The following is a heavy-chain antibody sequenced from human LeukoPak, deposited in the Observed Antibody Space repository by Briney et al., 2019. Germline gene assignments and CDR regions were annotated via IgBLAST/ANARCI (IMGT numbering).Heavy chain of an antibody. CDR3: AQDEEYAAAGILDY. Sequence: GRSLRLSCAASGFSFRTYGMHWVRQAPCKGLLGLAVISNDGSKEHYADSVKGRFTIFRDNSEKTRSLQMNSLRAEDTAVYYCAQDEEYAAAGILDYWGQGTLVTGSS. CDR1: GFSFRTYG. CDR2: ISNDGSKE. D-gene: IGHD6-13*01. J-gene: IGHJ4*02. V-gene: IGHV3-30*18.